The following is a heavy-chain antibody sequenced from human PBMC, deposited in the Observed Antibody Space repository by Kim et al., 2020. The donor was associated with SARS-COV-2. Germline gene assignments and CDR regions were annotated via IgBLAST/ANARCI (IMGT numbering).Heavy chain of an antibody. D-gene: IGHD3-10*01. CDR1: GVSLSSNTYY. J-gene: IGHJ6*01. CDR3: ARGWFGELTYFYYGLDV. Sequence: SETLSLTCTVSGVSLSSNTYYWGWIRQPPGKGLEWLGSIYESGATSYSSSLKSRVSISVDTSKNQISLKLTSVTAADTAAYFCARGWFGELTYFYYGLDV. CDR2: IYESGAT. V-gene: IGHV4-39*07.